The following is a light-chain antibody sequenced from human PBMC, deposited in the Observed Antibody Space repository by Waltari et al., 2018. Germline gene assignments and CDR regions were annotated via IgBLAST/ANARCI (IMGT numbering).Light chain of an antibody. CDR2: WAS. CDR3: QQYYSTPPVT. CDR1: QSVLYSTNNNNN. Sequence: PHQLPWSLGERKTLHSQSSQSVLYSTNNNNNLSWYQQKPGQPPKLLICWASTREAAVPHRFIGSGSWTDFTLTISSLQAEDVAVYYCQQYYSTPPVTFGQGTRLEIK. J-gene: IGKJ5*01. V-gene: IGKV4-1*01.